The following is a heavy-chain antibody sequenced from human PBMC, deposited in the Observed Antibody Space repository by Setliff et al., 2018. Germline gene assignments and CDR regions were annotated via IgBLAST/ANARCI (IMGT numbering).Heavy chain of an antibody. J-gene: IGHJ4*02. CDR2: INTKTGKP. CDR3: ARDTGVRGHEISGYYGGGFAY. CDR1: GYTFTSYP. Sequence: ASVKVSCKSSGYTFTSYPINWMRQAPGQGLEWMGWINTKTGKPAYAQAFTGRIVFSLDTSVSTAYLQISSLKADDTAVYYCARDTGVRGHEISGYYGGGFAYWGQGTPVTVSS. D-gene: IGHD3-22*01. V-gene: IGHV7-4-1*02.